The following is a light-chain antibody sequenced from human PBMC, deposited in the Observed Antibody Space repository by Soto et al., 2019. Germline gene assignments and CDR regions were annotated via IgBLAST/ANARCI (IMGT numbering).Light chain of an antibody. V-gene: IGKV1-6*01. Sequence: QMTQSXSCVSACPREXXXXXXXGSREIGSDVSLCQREXGKGAALVIYASSXLQSGVPSRFSGRKVGTQLILAIDRLQAEDFATYYCQQVKGYPRTFGGGTKVDI. CDR2: ASS. CDR3: QQVKGYPRT. J-gene: IGKJ4*01. CDR1: REIGSD.